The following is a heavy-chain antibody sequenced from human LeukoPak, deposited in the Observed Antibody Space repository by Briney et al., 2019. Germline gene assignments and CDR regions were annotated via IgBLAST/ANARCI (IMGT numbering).Heavy chain of an antibody. D-gene: IGHD5-18*01. V-gene: IGHV1-2*02. Sequence: GASVKVSCKASGYTFTGYYMHWVRQAPGQGLEWMGWINPNSGGTNYAQKFQGRVTMTRDTSISTAYMELSRLRSDDTAVYYCARGSVDTAMAKGYYYYYYGMDVWGQGTTVTVSS. CDR3: ARGSVDTAMAKGYYYYYYGMDV. J-gene: IGHJ6*02. CDR2: INPNSGGT. CDR1: GYTFTGYY.